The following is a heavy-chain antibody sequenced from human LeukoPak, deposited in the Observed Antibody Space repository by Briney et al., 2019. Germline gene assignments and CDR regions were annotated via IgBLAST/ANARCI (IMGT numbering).Heavy chain of an antibody. V-gene: IGHV3-7*01. CDR1: GFTFRASW. J-gene: IGHJ4*02. CDR2: IKDNGRGE. CDR3: ARDGSRGWDY. D-gene: IGHD1-26*01. Sequence: GGSLRLSCAASGFTFRASWMTWVRQAPGKGLEWVANIKDNGRGEYYVDSVKGRFTVSRDNAKNSVYLQMNSLRAEDTAVYYCARDGSRGWDYWGQGTLVTVSS.